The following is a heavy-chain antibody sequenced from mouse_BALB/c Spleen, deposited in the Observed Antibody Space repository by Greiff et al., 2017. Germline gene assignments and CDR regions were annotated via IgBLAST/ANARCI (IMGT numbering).Heavy chain of an antibody. J-gene: IGHJ4*01. V-gene: IGHV1-87*01. CDR1: GYTFTSYW. D-gene: IGHD2-1*01. Sequence: VQLQQSGAELARPGASVKLSCKASGYTFTSYWMQWVKQRPGQGLEWIGAIYPGDGDTRYTQKFKGKATLTADKSSSTAYMQLSSLASEDSAVYYCAREWSYGNYAMDYWGQGTSVTVSS. CDR2: IYPGDGDT. CDR3: AREWSYGNYAMDY.